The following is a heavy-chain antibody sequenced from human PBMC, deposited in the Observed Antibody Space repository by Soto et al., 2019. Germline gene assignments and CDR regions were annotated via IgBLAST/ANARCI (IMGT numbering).Heavy chain of an antibody. Sequence: GESLKISCRTSGYRFTSYWIAWVRQMPGKGLEWMGIIFPSDSDTRYSPSFQGQVTISADRSTSTVFLQWASLKASDTAVYFCARKDKSGYFNWFDPWCQGTLVTV. CDR2: IFPSDSDT. D-gene: IGHD3-22*01. V-gene: IGHV5-51*01. CDR1: GYRFTSYW. CDR3: ARKDKSGYFNWFDP. J-gene: IGHJ5*02.